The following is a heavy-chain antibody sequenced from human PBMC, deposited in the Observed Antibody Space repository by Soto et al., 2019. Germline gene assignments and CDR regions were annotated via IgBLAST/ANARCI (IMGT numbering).Heavy chain of an antibody. D-gene: IGHD2-2*01. CDR2: IYSSGST. Sequence: SETLSLTCTVSGGSISSGDYYWSWIRQPPGKGLEWIGYIYSSGSTYYNPSLKSRVTISVDTSKNQFSLRLSSVTAADTAVYYCARATIVLVPAAMVSHWFDPWGQGTLVTV. J-gene: IGHJ5*02. CDR1: GGSISSGDYY. V-gene: IGHV4-30-4*01. CDR3: ARATIVLVPAAMVSHWFDP.